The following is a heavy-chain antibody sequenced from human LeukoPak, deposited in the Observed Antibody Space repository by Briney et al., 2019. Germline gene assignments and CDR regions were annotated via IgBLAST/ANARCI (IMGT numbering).Heavy chain of an antibody. D-gene: IGHD3-22*01. CDR1: GYTFTSYY. CDR3: ARGPKRQYYYDSSGLHFDL. CDR2: INPSGGST. J-gene: IGHJ2*01. V-gene: IGHV1-46*01. Sequence: ASVKVSCKASGYTFTSYYMHWVRQAPGQGLEWMGIINPSGGSTSYAQKFQGRVTMTRDTSTSTVYMELSSLGSEDTAVYYCARGPKRQYYYDSSGLHFDLWGRGTLVTVSS.